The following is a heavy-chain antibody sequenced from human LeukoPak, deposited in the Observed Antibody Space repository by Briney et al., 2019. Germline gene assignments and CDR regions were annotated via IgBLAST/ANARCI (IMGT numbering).Heavy chain of an antibody. CDR1: GGSISSGSY. D-gene: IGHD6-19*01. CDR2: LSYTGNT. CDR3: ATYEGAVAGYFDY. J-gene: IGHJ4*02. V-gene: IGHV4-39*01. Sequence: SETLSLTCTVSGGSISSGSYWGWIRQPPGEGLEWIGSLSYTGNTYYNPSLESRVTIYADTSKNQFSLKLTSVTAADTAVYYCATYEGAVAGYFDYWGQGTLVTVSS.